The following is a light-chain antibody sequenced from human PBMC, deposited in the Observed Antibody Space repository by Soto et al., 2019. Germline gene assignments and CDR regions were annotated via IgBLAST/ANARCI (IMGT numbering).Light chain of an antibody. CDR3: QHYVTSLTT. V-gene: IGKV3-20*01. J-gene: IGKJ1*01. CDR2: GAS. CDR1: QSVSSSY. Sequence: EIVLTQSPGTLSLSPGERATLSCRASQSVSSSYLAWYQQKPGQAPRLLIYGASNRATGIPDRFIGSGSGTDFTLTISRLEPEDFAVYYCQHYVTSLTTFGQGTKVDIK.